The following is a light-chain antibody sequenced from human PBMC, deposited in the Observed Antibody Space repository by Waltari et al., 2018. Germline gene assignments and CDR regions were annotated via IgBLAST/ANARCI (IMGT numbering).Light chain of an antibody. Sequence: SYVLTQPPSVSVAPGQTARIPCGGNNIGDKNVHWYQHKPGQAPMVVIYFDHDRPSGIPERLSGSNSGNTATLTISTVEAEDEADYYCQVWDRDTDHRVFGGGTKLTVL. J-gene: IGLJ2*01. CDR3: QVWDRDTDHRV. CDR1: NIGDKN. CDR2: FDH. V-gene: IGLV3-21*04.